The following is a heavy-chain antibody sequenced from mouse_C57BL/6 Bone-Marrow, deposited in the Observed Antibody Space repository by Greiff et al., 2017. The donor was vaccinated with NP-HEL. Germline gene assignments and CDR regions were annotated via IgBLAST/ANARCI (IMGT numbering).Heavy chain of an antibody. D-gene: IGHD2-1*01. CDR2: INPNNGGT. J-gene: IGHJ3*01. V-gene: IGHV1-26*01. CDR3: ARERYGNFWFAY. CDR1: GYTFTDYY. Sequence: VQLQQSGPELVKPGASVKISCKASGYTFTDYYMNWVKQSHGKSLEWIGDINPNNGGTSYNQKFKGKATLTVDKSSSTAYMELRSLTSEDSAVYYCARERYGNFWFAYWGQGTLVTVSA.